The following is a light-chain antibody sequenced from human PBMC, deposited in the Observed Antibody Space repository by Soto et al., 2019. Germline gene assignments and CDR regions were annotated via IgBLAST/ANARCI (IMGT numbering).Light chain of an antibody. Sequence: QSALTQPPSASGSPGQSVTISCTGTSRDVCAYNYVSWYQQRPGKAPKLIIYEVSNRPSGVPDRFSASKSGNTASLTVSGLQAEDEADYYCSSWTSSVPYVFGSGTKLTVL. V-gene: IGLV2-8*01. CDR2: EVS. CDR3: SSWTSSVPYV. CDR1: SRDVCAYNY. J-gene: IGLJ1*01.